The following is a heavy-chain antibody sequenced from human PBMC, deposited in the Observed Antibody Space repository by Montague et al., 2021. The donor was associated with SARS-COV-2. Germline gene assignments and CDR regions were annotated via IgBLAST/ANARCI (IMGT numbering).Heavy chain of an antibody. D-gene: IGHD3-16*02. CDR2: ISTSAYTM. V-gene: IGHV3-48*03. CDR3: TRDYRSIVGDGLDI. CDR1: GFTFSNYD. Sequence: SLRLSCAASGFTFSNYDMNWVHQAPGKGPEWISYISTSAYTMSYAGSVKGRFTISRDNGKNSLYLQMNSLRVEDTAVYYCTRDYRSIVGDGLDIWGQGTKVTVSS. J-gene: IGHJ3*02.